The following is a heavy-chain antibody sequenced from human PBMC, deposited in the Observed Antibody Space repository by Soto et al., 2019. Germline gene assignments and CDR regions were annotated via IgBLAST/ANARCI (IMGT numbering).Heavy chain of an antibody. CDR3: ARGGFAYGSGSYVYYGMDV. V-gene: IGHV1-69*06. D-gene: IGHD3-10*01. CDR1: GGTFSSYA. Sequence: ASVKVSCKAPGGTFSSYAISWVRQAPGQGLEWMGGIIPIFGTANYAQKFQGRVTITADKSTSTAYMELSSPRSEDTAVYYCARGGFAYGSGSYVYYGMDVWGQGTTVTVSS. CDR2: IIPIFGTA. J-gene: IGHJ6*02.